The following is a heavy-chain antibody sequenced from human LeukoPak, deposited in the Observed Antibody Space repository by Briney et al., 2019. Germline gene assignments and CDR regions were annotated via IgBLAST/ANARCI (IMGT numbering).Heavy chain of an antibody. D-gene: IGHD3-3*01. CDR3: ARDLSPQMGLRFLEWPYYYYGMDV. CDR1: GYTFTSYD. J-gene: IGHJ6*02. CDR2: MNPNSGNT. V-gene: IGHV1-18*01. Sequence: GASVKVSCKASGYTFTSYDINWVRQATGQGLEWMGWMNPNSGNTNYAQKLQGRVTMTTDTSTSTAYMELRSLRSDDTAVYYCARDLSPQMGLRFLEWPYYYYGMDVWGQGTTVTVSS.